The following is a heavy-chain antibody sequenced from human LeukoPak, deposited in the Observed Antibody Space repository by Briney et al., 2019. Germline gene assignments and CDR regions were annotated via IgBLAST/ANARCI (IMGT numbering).Heavy chain of an antibody. CDR3: ARRAMVNFDY. CDR1: GGSISSSSYY. Sequence: SETLSLTCTVSGGSISSSSYYWGWIRQPPGKGLEWIGSIYYSGSTYYNPSLKSRVTISVDTSKNQFSLKLSSVTAADTAVYHCARRAMVNFDYWGQGTLVTVSS. J-gene: IGHJ4*02. V-gene: IGHV4-39*01. D-gene: IGHD5-18*01. CDR2: IYYSGST.